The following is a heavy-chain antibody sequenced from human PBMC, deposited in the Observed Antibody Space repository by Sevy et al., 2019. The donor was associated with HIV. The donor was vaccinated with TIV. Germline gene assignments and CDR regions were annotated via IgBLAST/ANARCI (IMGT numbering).Heavy chain of an antibody. D-gene: IGHD3-22*01. CDR1: GYTFTSYG. J-gene: IGHJ4*02. V-gene: IGHV1-18*01. Sequence: ASVKVSCKASGYTFTSYGISWVRQAPGQGLEWMGWISAYNGNTNYAQKLQGSVTMTTDTSTSTAYMELRSLRSDDTAVSCCARAKYYYDSSGYFDYWGQGTLVTVSS. CDR3: ARAKYYYDSSGYFDY. CDR2: ISAYNGNT.